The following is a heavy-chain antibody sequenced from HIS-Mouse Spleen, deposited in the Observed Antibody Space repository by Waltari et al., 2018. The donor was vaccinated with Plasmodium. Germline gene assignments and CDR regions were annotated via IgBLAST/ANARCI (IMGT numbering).Heavy chain of an antibody. V-gene: IGHV3-30*18. CDR2: ISYDGSKK. CDR3: AKDRRSSSWYVDY. CDR1: GFTFSSYG. Sequence: QVQLVESGGGVVQPGRSLRLSCAASGFTFSSYGMHWVRQAPGNGRGWVAVISYDGSKKYYADSVKGRFTISRDNSKNTLYLQMNSLRAEDTAVYYCAKDRRSSSWYVDYWGQGTLVTVSS. J-gene: IGHJ4*02. D-gene: IGHD6-13*01.